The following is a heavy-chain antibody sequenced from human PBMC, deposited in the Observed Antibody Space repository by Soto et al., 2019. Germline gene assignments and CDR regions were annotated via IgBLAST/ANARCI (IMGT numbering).Heavy chain of an antibody. J-gene: IGHJ4*02. CDR3: ARGAVVNFDS. CDR2: IYNSGST. V-gene: IGHV4-30-2*01. CDR1: GGSISSGGSS. D-gene: IGHD3-22*01. Sequence: QLQLQESGSGLVKPSQTLSLTCAVSGGSISSGGSSWTWIRQPPGKGLEWIGYIYNSGSTYYNPSLKSRVTISVDRSKNQFSLKLTSVTAADTAVYYCARGAVVNFDSWGQGTLVTVSS.